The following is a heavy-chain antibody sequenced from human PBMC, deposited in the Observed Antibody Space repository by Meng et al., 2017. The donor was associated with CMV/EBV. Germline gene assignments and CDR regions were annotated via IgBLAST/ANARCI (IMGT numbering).Heavy chain of an antibody. CDR3: AKVIRFLEWLFYYGMDV. Sequence: GESPKIFRSASGFTFSSYAMSLVRQAPGEGLEWVSAISGSGVSTYYADSVKGRFTISRDNSKNTLYLQMNSLRAEDTAVYYCAKVIRFLEWLFYYGMDVWGQGTTVTVSS. J-gene: IGHJ6*02. D-gene: IGHD3-3*01. V-gene: IGHV3-23*01. CDR2: ISGSGVST. CDR1: GFTFSSYA.